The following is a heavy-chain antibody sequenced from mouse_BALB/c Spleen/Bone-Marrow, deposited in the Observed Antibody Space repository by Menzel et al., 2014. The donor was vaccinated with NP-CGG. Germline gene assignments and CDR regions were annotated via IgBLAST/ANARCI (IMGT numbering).Heavy chain of an antibody. D-gene: IGHD1-2*01. CDR2: IDPANGNT. Sequence: EVKLVESGAELVKPGASVKLSCTASGFNIKDTYMHWVKQRPEQSLEWIGRIDPANGNTKYDPKFRGKATITADTSSNTAYLQLSSLTSEDTAVYYCARGGTTATWYFDVWGAGTTVTVSS. CDR3: ARGGTTATWYFDV. J-gene: IGHJ1*01. V-gene: IGHV14-3*02. CDR1: GFNIKDTY.